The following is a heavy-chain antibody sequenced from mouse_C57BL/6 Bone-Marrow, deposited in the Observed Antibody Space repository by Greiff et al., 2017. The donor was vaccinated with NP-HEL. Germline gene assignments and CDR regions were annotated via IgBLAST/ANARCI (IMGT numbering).Heavy chain of an antibody. D-gene: IGHD1-1*01. Sequence: EVKLLESGPGMVKPSQSLSLTCTVTGYSITSGYDWHWIRHFPGNKLEWMGYISYSGSTNYNPSLKSRISITHDTSKNHFFLKLNSVTTEDTATYYCARDAGSSFYWYFDVWGTGTTVTVSS. J-gene: IGHJ1*03. CDR3: ARDAGSSFYWYFDV. CDR1: GYSITSGYD. V-gene: IGHV3-1*01. CDR2: ISYSGST.